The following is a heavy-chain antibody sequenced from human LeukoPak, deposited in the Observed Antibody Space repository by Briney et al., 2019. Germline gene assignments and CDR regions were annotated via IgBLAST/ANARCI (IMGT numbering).Heavy chain of an antibody. Sequence: SETLSLTCTVSGVSISSSNSYWGWIRQPPGKGLEWIGSIYYSGNTYYNASLKSRVTISIDTSKNQFSLKFSSVTAADTAVYHCARQTGSGLFTLPGGQGTLVTVSS. J-gene: IGHJ4*02. V-gene: IGHV4-39*01. CDR1: GVSISSSNSY. CDR2: IYYSGNT. D-gene: IGHD3/OR15-3a*01. CDR3: ARQTGSGLFTLP.